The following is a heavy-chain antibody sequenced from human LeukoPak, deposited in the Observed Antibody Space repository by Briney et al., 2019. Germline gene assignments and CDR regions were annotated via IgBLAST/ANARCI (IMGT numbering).Heavy chain of an antibody. J-gene: IGHJ4*02. D-gene: IGHD6-13*01. CDR1: GFTFVNYA. V-gene: IGHV3-9*01. CDR2: FDYNSGRI. Sequence: GGSLRLSCAVSGFTFVNYAIHWVRQAPGKGLEWVSGFDYNSGRIDYADSVKGRFTISRDNSKNTLYLQMNSLRAEDTAVYYCAKKEQPSYLDYWGQGTLVTVSS. CDR3: AKKEQPSYLDY.